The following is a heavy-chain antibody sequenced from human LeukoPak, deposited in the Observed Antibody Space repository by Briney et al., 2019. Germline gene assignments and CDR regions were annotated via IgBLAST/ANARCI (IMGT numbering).Heavy chain of an antibody. CDR2: IGTAGDT. J-gene: IGHJ4*02. CDR1: GFTFSSYD. Sequence: PGGSLRLSCAASGFTFSSYDMHWVRQATGKGLEWVSAIGTAGDTYYPGSVKGRFTISRENAKNSLYLQMNSLRAEDTAVYYCAKEGDIVGATEIDYWGQGTLVTVSS. CDR3: AKEGDIVGATEIDY. V-gene: IGHV3-13*01. D-gene: IGHD1-26*01.